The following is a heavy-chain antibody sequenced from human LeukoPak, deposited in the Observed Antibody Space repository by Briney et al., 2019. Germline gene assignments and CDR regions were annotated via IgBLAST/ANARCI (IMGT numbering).Heavy chain of an antibody. CDR1: GFTFSSYA. Sequence: GGSLRLSCAASGFTFSSYAMSWVRQAPGKGLERVSAISGSGGSTYYADSVKGRFTISRDNSKNTLYLQMNSLRAEDTAVYYCAKGDSGLPSHWAFDIWGQGTMVTVSS. D-gene: IGHD6-19*01. V-gene: IGHV3-23*01. CDR2: ISGSGGST. J-gene: IGHJ3*02. CDR3: AKGDSGLPSHWAFDI.